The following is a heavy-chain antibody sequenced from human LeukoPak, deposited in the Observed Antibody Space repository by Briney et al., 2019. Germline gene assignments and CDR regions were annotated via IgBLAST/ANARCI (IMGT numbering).Heavy chain of an antibody. D-gene: IGHD1-14*01. CDR2: ISGSGGST. CDR3: ATTDTTCY. Sequence: GGSLRLSCAASGFTFSSYGMSWVHQAPGKGLEWVSAISGSGGSTYYADSVKGRFTISRDNSKNTLYLEINSLSADDTAVYYCATTDTTCYWGQGTLVTVSS. V-gene: IGHV3-23*01. J-gene: IGHJ4*02. CDR1: GFTFSSYG.